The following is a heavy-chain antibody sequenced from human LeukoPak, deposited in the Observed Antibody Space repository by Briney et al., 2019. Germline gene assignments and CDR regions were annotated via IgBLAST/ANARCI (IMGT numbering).Heavy chain of an antibody. CDR1: GFTVSSNY. V-gene: IGHV3-7*01. CDR3: ARRRYGEAFNV. Sequence: PGGSLRLSCAASGFTVSSNYMSWVRQAPGKGLEWVANIKQDESEKHYADSVKGRFTISRDNAKNSLYLQMNSLTAEDTAVFYCARRRYGEAFNVWGQGTMVTVSS. CDR2: IKQDESEK. D-gene: IGHD3-9*01. J-gene: IGHJ3*01.